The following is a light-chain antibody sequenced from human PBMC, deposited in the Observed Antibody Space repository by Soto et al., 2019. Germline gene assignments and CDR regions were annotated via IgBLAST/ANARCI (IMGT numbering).Light chain of an antibody. CDR2: RNN. CDR3: AARGDSLGGWV. V-gene: IGLV1-47*01. CDR1: RSNIGRNY. Sequence: QSVLTQPPSASGTPGQRVTISCSGSRSNIGRNYVYWYQQLPGTAPKLLINRNNQRPSGVPDRFAGSKSGTSASLAISGLRSKDEPDYYWAARGDSLGGWVSG. J-gene: IGLJ3*02.